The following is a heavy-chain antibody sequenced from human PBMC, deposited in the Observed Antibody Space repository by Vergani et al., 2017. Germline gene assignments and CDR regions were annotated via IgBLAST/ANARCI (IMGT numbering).Heavy chain of an antibody. CDR1: GGSVSSGSYY. V-gene: IGHV3-21*01. CDR3: ARDITLGARSFDI. CDR2: ISSSSSYI. J-gene: IGHJ3*02. Sequence: VQLQESGPGLVKPSETLSLTCTVSGGSVSSGSYYWSWIRQPAGKGMEWVSSISSSSSYIYYADSVKGRFTISRDNAKNSLYLQMNSLRAEDTAVYYCARDITLGARSFDIWGQGTMVTVSS. D-gene: IGHD1-26*01.